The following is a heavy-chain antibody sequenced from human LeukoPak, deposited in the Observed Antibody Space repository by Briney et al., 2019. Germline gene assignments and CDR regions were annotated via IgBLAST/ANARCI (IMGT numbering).Heavy chain of an antibody. CDR2: IRYDGSNK. CDR1: GFTFSSYG. Sequence: GGSLRLSCAASGFTFSSYGMHWVRQAPGKGLEWVAFIRYDGSNKYYADSVKGRFTISRDNAKNSLYLQMNSLRAEDTAVYYCARDRRVGATIDAFDIWGQGTMVTVSS. V-gene: IGHV3-30*02. D-gene: IGHD1-26*01. CDR3: ARDRRVGATIDAFDI. J-gene: IGHJ3*02.